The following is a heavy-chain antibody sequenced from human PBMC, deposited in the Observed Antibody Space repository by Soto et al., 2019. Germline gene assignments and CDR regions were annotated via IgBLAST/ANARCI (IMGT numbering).Heavy chain of an antibody. CDR3: ARDTHDFWSGYYLRIAKIYYYHGMDS. CDR1: GFPFSSHG. CDR2: IWYDGSNK. V-gene: IGHV3-33*01. Sequence: VGSLRLPCAPSGFPFSSHGMHCVRQAPSKGLEWVAVIWYDGSNKYYADSVKGRFTISRDNSQNTLYLQMNSLRAEDTAVYYCARDTHDFWSGYYLRIAKIYYYHGMDSWGQGTTVT. J-gene: IGHJ6*02. D-gene: IGHD3-3*01.